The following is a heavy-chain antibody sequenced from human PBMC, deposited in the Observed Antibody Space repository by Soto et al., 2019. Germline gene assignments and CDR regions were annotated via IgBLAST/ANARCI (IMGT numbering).Heavy chain of an antibody. J-gene: IGHJ4*02. CDR3: ARRGTGTYFDY. V-gene: IGHV3-23*01. Sequence: EVQLLESGGGLVQPGGSLRLSCAASGFTFSSYAMSWVRQPPGKGLEWVSVISGSGDSTYYADSVKGRFTISRDNSKNTLYLQMNSLRAEDTAVYYCARRGTGTYFDYWGQGTLVTVSS. CDR2: ISGSGDST. CDR1: GFTFSSYA. D-gene: IGHD6-13*01.